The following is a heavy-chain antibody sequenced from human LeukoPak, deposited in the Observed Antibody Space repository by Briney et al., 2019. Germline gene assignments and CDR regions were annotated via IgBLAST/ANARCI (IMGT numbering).Heavy chain of an antibody. CDR3: AKGGYYDILTGYYIDY. Sequence: PSETLSLTCTVSGGSISSYYWSWIRQPAGKGLEWIGRIYTSGSTNYNPSLKSRVTMSVDTSKNQFSLKLSSVTAEDTAVYYCAKGGYYDILTGYYIDYWGQGTLVTVSS. V-gene: IGHV4-4*07. J-gene: IGHJ4*02. CDR1: GGSISSYY. D-gene: IGHD3-9*01. CDR2: IYTSGST.